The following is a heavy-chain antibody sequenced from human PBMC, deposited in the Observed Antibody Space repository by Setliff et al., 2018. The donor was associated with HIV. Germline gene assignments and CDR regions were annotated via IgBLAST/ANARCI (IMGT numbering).Heavy chain of an antibody. CDR1: GGSISSGDYF. CDR3: ARIDGEAADTNY. D-gene: IGHD6-13*01. Sequence: NPSETLSLTCTVSGGSISSGDYFLSWIRQAPGKGLEWIGCIYYSGSTYYNPSLKGRVTISVDTSKNQFSLKLTSLTAADTAVYYCARIDGEAADTNYWGQGTLVTVSS. CDR2: IYYSGST. V-gene: IGHV4-30-4*08. J-gene: IGHJ4*02.